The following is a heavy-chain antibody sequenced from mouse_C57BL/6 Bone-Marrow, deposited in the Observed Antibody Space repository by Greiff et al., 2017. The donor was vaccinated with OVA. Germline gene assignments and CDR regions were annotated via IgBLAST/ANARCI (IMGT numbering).Heavy chain of an antibody. CDR3: ARRGHYGRDYAMDY. CDR2: LSNGGGST. J-gene: IGHJ4*01. Sequence: EVMLVESGGGLVQPGGSLKLSCAASGFTFSDYYMYWVRQTPEKRLEWVAYLSNGGGSTSYPDTVKGRFTISRDNAKNTLYLQMSRLKSEDTAMYYCARRGHYGRDYAMDYWGQGTSVTVSS. V-gene: IGHV5-12*01. CDR1: GFTFSDYY. D-gene: IGHD1-1*01.